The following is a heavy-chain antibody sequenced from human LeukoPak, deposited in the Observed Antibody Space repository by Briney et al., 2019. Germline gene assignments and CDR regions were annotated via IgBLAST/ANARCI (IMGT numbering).Heavy chain of an antibody. D-gene: IGHD2-2*01. V-gene: IGHV3-53*01. Sequence: GGSLRLSCAASGFTVSSNYMNWVRQAPGKGLEWVSVIYSGGNTYHADSVKGRFTISRDTSKNTPDLQMNSLRPEDTAVYYCARSTYCSSTSCPFDYWGQGTLVTVSS. CDR1: GFTVSSNY. J-gene: IGHJ4*02. CDR2: IYSGGNT. CDR3: ARSTYCSSTSCPFDY.